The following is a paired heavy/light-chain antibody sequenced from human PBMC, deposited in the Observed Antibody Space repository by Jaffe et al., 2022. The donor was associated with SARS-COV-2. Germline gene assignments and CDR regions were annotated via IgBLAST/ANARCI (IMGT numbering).Heavy chain of an antibody. CDR1: GATFRNIG. CDR3: ARDLGASSPLDP. Sequence: QVQMVQSGAEVKRPGSSVKVTCKTSGATFRNIGVTWVRRAPGQGLEWIGSFAPMFRRALYADKFKGKVTITADESTNTVYMDLNSLTFEDTAVYFCARDLGASSPLDPWGQGTLVTVSS. CDR2: FAPMFRRA. V-gene: IGHV1-69*18. J-gene: IGHJ5*02. D-gene: IGHD3-3*01.
Light chain of an antibody. CDR1: NIGSKY. J-gene: IGLJ3*02. Sequence: SYVLTQPPSVSAAPGETALITCGGNNIGSKYVHWYQQRPGQAPLLVLHYNTDRPSGIPERFTGSNSGDTATLTITRVEAADEADYFCQVSDSVVFGGGTKLTVL. CDR3: QVSDSVV. V-gene: IGLV3-21*02. CDR2: YNT.